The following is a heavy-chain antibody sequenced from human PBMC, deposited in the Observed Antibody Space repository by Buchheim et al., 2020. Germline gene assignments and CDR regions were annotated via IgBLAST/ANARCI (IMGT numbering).Heavy chain of an antibody. CDR2: ISYDGSNK. CDR1: GFTFSSYG. Sequence: QVQLVESGGGVVQPGRSLRLSCAASGFTFSSYGMHWVRQAPGKGLEWVAVISYDGSNKYYADSVKGRFTISRDNSKTTLYLQMNSLRAEDTAVYYCANYTVADGFDYWGQGTL. J-gene: IGHJ4*02. CDR3: ANYTVADGFDY. D-gene: IGHD4-23*01. V-gene: IGHV3-30*18.